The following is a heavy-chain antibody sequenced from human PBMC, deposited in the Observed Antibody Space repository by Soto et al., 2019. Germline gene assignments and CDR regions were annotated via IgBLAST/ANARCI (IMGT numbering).Heavy chain of an antibody. V-gene: IGHV3-64*01. CDR2: ISSLGDST. J-gene: IGHJ2*01. D-gene: IGHD2-21*02. Sequence: EVQLGESGGGLVQPGGSLRLSCAASGFMFNSYAMHWVRQAPGKGLEYVSAISSLGDSTFYANSVKDRFTISRDNSKNTLYLQMGSLRAEDMAVYYCARRTAGWYFDLWGRGPLVTLSS. CDR1: GFMFNSYA. CDR3: ARRTAGWYFDL.